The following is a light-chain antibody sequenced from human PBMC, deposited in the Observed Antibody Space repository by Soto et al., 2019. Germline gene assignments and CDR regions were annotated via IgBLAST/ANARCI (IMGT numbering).Light chain of an antibody. CDR3: FSYAGDSVYV. CDR2: EVT. V-gene: IGLV2-23*02. CDR1: NSDVGSYNL. J-gene: IGLJ1*01. Sequence: QSALTQPASVSGSPRQSITISCTGTNSDVGSYNLVSWFQQHPGKAPKLVIHEVTKRPSGVSDRFSGSKSGNTASLTISGLQAEDEADYYCFSYAGDSVYVFGTGTKLTVL.